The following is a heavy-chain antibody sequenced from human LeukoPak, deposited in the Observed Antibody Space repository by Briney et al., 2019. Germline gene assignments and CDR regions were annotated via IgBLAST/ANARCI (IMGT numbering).Heavy chain of an antibody. J-gene: IGHJ4*02. D-gene: IGHD1-26*01. CDR2: IYYSGST. CDR1: GGSISSYY. Sequence: PSETLSLTCTVSGGSISSYYWSWIRQPPGKGLEWIGYIYYSGSTNYNPSLKSRVTISVDTSKNQFSLKLSSVTAADTAVYYCAGEIVGTNYWGQGTLVAVSS. CDR3: AGEIVGTNY. V-gene: IGHV4-59*01.